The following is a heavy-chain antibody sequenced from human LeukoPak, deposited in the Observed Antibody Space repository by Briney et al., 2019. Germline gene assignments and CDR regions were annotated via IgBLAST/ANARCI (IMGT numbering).Heavy chain of an antibody. CDR3: AKDEGDSGYSGYDSRPGFDY. D-gene: IGHD5-12*01. CDR2: VSGSGGDT. CDR1: GFTFANYV. J-gene: IGHJ4*02. Sequence: PGGSLRLSCAASGFTFANYVMSWVRQAPGKGLEWVSCVSGSGGDTHSTDSVKGRFTISRDDSKSTLYLQMNSLRAEDTAVYYCAKDEGDSGYSGYDSRPGFDYWGQGTLVTVSS. V-gene: IGHV3-23*01.